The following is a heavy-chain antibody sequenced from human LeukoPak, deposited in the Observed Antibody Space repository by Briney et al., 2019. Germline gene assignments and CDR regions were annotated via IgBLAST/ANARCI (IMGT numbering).Heavy chain of an antibody. V-gene: IGHV1-46*01. CDR2: INPSGGST. CDR3: VSQYSSGWFFFDY. D-gene: IGHD6-19*01. J-gene: IGHJ4*02. Sequence: GASVKVSCKASGYTFTSYYMHWVRQAPGQGLEWMGIINPSGGSTSYAQKFQGRVTMTRDMSTSTVYMELSSLRSEDTAVYYCVSQYSSGWFFFDYWGQGTLVTVSS. CDR1: GYTFTSYY.